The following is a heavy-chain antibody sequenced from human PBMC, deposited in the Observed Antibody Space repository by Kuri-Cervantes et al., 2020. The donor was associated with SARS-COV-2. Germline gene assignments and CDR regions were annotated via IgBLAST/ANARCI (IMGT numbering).Heavy chain of an antibody. CDR2: ISSSSSYI. D-gene: IGHD1-20*01. J-gene: IGHJ4*02. CDR3: ARDPYNWNRYYFDY. Sequence: GGSLRLSCAASGFTFSSYSMNWVRQAPGKGLEWASSISSSSSYIYYADSVKGRFTISRDNAKNSLYLQMNSLRAEDTAVYYCARDPYNWNRYYFDYWGQGTLVTVSS. V-gene: IGHV3-21*01. CDR1: GFTFSSYS.